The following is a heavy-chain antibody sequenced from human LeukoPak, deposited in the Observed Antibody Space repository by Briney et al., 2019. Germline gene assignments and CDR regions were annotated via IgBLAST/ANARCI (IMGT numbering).Heavy chain of an antibody. CDR1: GFTFSSYSM. CDR2: IYHSGST. Sequence: GSLRLSCAASGFTFSSYSMNWVRQAPGKGLEWIGEIYHSGSTNYNPSLKSRVTISVDKSKNQFSLKLSSVTAADTAVYYCARGVVVVPAATPRLYYYYGMDVWGQGTTVTVSS. D-gene: IGHD2-2*01. CDR3: ARGVVVVPAATPRLYYYYGMDV. V-gene: IGHV4-4*02. J-gene: IGHJ6*02.